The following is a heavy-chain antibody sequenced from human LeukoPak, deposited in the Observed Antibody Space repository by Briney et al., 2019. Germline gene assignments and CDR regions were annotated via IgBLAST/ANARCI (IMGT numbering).Heavy chain of an antibody. V-gene: IGHV1-69*01. D-gene: IGHD4-17*01. CDR2: IIPIFGTA. Sequence: ASVKVSCKASRGTFSSYAINWVRQAPGQGLEWMGGIIPIFGTANYAQKFQGRVTITADESTSTAYMELSSLRSEDTAVYYCASLGGGSTVTTHLNYWGQGTLVTVSS. J-gene: IGHJ4*02. CDR1: RGTFSSYA. CDR3: ASLGGGSTVTTHLNY.